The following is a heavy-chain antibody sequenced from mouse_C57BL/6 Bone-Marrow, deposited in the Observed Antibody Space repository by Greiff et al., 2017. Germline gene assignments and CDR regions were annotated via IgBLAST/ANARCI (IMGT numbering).Heavy chain of an antibody. V-gene: IGHV1-50*01. D-gene: IGHD1-1*01. CDR3: ARDTTTVVANFDY. J-gene: IGHJ2*01. Sequence: VQLQQPGAELVKPGASVKLSCKASGYTFTSYWMQWVKQRPGQGLEWIGEIDTSDSYTNYNQKFKGKATLTVDTSSSTAYMQLSSLTSEDSAVYYCARDTTTVVANFDYWGQGTTLTVSS. CDR1: GYTFTSYW. CDR2: IDTSDSYT.